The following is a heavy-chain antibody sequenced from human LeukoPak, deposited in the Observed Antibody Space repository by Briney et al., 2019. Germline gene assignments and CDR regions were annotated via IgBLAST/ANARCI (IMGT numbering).Heavy chain of an antibody. D-gene: IGHD1-26*01. CDR2: ISSSSSYI. Sequence: KTGGSLRLSCAASGFTFSSYSMNWVRQAPGKGLEWVSSISSSSSYIYYADSVKGRFTISRDNAKNSLYLQMNSLRAEDTAVYYCARVGSHGFYDYWGQGTLVTVSS. CDR3: ARVGSHGFYDY. J-gene: IGHJ4*02. V-gene: IGHV3-21*01. CDR1: GFTFSSYS.